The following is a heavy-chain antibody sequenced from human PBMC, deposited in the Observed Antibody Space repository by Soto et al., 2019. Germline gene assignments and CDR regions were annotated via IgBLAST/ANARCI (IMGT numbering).Heavy chain of an antibody. CDR3: AAGTMVRGAPNYYYMDV. Sequence: ASVKVSCKASGFTFTSSAMHWVRHARGQRLEWIGWIVVGSGNTNYAQKFQERVTITRDMSTSTAYMELSSLRSEDTAVYYCAAGTMVRGAPNYYYMDVWGKGTTVTVSS. CDR1: GFTFTSSA. D-gene: IGHD3-10*01. CDR2: IVVGSGNT. V-gene: IGHV1-58*02. J-gene: IGHJ6*03.